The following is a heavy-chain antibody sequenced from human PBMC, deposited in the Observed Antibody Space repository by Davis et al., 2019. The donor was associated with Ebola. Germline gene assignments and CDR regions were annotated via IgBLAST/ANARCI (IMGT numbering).Heavy chain of an antibody. CDR3: ARSVDILRGYYYYQGMDV. Sequence: AASVKVSCKASGYSFSNYPMHWVRQAPGQRLEWMGWINADNDNTKYSQKFQGRVTITRDTSARTVFMELSSLRSEDTAVYYCARSVDILRGYYYYQGMDVWGQGATVTVSS. D-gene: IGHD3-9*01. CDR1: GYSFSNYP. J-gene: IGHJ6*02. CDR2: INADNDNT. V-gene: IGHV1-3*01.